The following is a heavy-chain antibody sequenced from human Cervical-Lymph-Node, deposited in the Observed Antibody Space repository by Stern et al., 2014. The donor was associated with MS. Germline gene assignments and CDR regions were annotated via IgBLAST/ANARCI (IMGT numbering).Heavy chain of an antibody. CDR3: ARVYYYYDSSGYYSDWFDP. Sequence: VQLVQSGSELKKPGASVKVSCKASGYTFTSYAMNWVRQAPGQGLEWMGWINTNTGNPTYAQGFTGRFVFSLDTSVSTAYLQISSLKAEDTAVYYCARVYYYYDSSGYYSDWFDPWGQGTLVTVSS. CDR1: GYTFTSYA. V-gene: IGHV7-4-1*02. D-gene: IGHD3-22*01. CDR2: INTNTGNP. J-gene: IGHJ5*02.